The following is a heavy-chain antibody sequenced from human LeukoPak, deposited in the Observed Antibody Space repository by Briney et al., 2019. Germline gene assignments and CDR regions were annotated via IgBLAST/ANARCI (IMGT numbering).Heavy chain of an antibody. J-gene: IGHJ4*02. CDR1: GYTFTSYG. Sequence: GASVKVSCKASGYTFTSYGISWVRQAPGQGLEWMGGIIPIFGTANYAQKFQGRVTITADESTSTAYMELSSLRSEDTAVYYCARDRYSGYDYSYWGQGTLVTVSS. V-gene: IGHV1-69*13. CDR3: ARDRYSGYDYSY. CDR2: IIPIFGTA. D-gene: IGHD5-12*01.